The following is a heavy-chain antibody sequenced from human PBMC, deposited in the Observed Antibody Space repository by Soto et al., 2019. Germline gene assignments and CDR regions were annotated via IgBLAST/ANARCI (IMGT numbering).Heavy chain of an antibody. D-gene: IGHD4-17*01. CDR3: ARLGPRYGDYGFVSHFDY. CDR1: GYSISSGYY. J-gene: IGHJ4*02. CDR2: IYHSGST. V-gene: IGHV4-38-2*01. Sequence: PETLSLTCAVSGYSISSGYYWGWIRQPPGKGLEWIGSIYHSGSTNYNPSLKSRVTISVDTSKNQFSLKLSSVTAADTAVYYWARLGPRYGDYGFVSHFDYWGQGTLVTVSS.